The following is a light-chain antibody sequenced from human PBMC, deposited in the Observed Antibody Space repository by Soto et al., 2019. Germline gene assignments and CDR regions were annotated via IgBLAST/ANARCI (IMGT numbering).Light chain of an antibody. CDR3: QQYYTTPRT. V-gene: IGKV4-1*01. J-gene: IGKJ1*01. Sequence: DIVMTQSPDSLAVSLGERATINCKSSQRVLYSANNKNYLAWYQQKPGQPPKLLIYWASTRESGVPDRFSGSGSGTDFTLTSSSLQAEDVAVYFCQQYYTTPRTFGQGTKVEIK. CDR1: QRVLYSANNKNY. CDR2: WAS.